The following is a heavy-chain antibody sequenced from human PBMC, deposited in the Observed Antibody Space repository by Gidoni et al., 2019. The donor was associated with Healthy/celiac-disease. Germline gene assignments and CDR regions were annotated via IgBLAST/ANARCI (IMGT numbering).Heavy chain of an antibody. D-gene: IGHD3-3*01. CDR3: ARSDDFWSGYPFDY. CDR2: ISYDGSNK. CDR1: GFTFSSYA. Sequence: QVQLVESGGGVVQPGRSLRLSCAASGFTFSSYAMHWVRQAPGKGLEWVAVISYDGSNKYYADSVKGRFTISRDNSKNTLYLQMNSLRAEDTAVYYCARSDDFWSGYPFDYWGQGTLVTVSS. J-gene: IGHJ4*02. V-gene: IGHV3-30-3*01.